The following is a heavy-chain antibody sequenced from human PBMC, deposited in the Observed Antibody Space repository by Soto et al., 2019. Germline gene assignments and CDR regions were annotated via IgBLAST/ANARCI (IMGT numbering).Heavy chain of an antibody. Sequence: EVQLLESGGGLVQPGGSLRLSCAASGFTFSSNAMSWVRQAPGKGLEWVSAISGSGGSTYYADSVKGRFTISRDNSKNTLYLQMNSLRAEDTAVYYCAKDLKGPLVSHSFDYWGQGTLVTVSS. D-gene: IGHD6-6*01. V-gene: IGHV3-23*01. CDR3: AKDLKGPLVSHSFDY. J-gene: IGHJ4*02. CDR1: GFTFSSNA. CDR2: ISGSGGST.